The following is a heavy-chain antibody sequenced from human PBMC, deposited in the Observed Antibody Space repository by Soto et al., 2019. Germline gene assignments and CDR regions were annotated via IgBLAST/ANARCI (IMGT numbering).Heavy chain of an antibody. V-gene: IGHV1-58*01. CDR2: IVVGSGNT. D-gene: IGHD3-22*01. Sequence: ASVKVSFKASGFTFTSSAVQWVRQARGQRLEWIGWIVVGSGNTNYAQKFQERVTITRDMSTSTTYMELSSLRSEDTAVYYCAAALYYYDSSGYSYWGQGTLVTVSS. CDR1: GFTFTSSA. J-gene: IGHJ4*02. CDR3: AAALYYYDSSGYSY.